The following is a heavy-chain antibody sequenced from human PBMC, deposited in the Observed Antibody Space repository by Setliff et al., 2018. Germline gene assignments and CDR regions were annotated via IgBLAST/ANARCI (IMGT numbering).Heavy chain of an antibody. CDR3: ARYDSSGYSENYYFDY. CDR2: VYYSGNT. J-gene: IGHJ4*02. V-gene: IGHV4-39*07. Sequence: PSETLSLTCTVSGGSISTTDYYWGWIRQPPGKGLEWIGCVYYSGNTYYSPSLKSRVTMFVDTSKNQFSLMLYSVTAADTAIYYCARYDSSGYSENYYFDYWGQGTLVTV. CDR1: GGSISTTDYY. D-gene: IGHD3-22*01.